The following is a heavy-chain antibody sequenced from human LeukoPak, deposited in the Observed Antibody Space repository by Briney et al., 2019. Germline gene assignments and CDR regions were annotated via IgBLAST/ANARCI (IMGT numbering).Heavy chain of an antibody. CDR1: GSTFSSYG. D-gene: IGHD2-2*01. V-gene: IGHV3-30*03. CDR2: ISYDGSNK. J-gene: IGHJ4*02. CDR3: AAGPAAPDY. Sequence: PGGSLRLSCAASGSTFSSYGMHWVRQAPGKGLEWVAVISYDGSNKYYADSVKGRFTISRDNSKNTLYLQMNSLRAEDTAVYYCAAGPAAPDYWGQGTLVTVSS.